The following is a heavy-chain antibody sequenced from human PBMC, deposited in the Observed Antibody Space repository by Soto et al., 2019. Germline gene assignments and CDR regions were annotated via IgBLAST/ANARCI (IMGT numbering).Heavy chain of an antibody. CDR3: ASGSAVIETATFYS. V-gene: IGHV4-30-2*01. Sequence: QLQLQESGPRLVKPAQTLSLTCAVSGDSIDSGVYSWSWFRQPPGKGLEWIGFTYQRGSTYYSPALDRRLTILKDMSKNQLSLQRLSVSAADTAVYYCASGSAVIETATFYSWGQGTLVTVSS. J-gene: IGHJ4*02. CDR1: GDSIDSGVYS. CDR2: TYQRGST.